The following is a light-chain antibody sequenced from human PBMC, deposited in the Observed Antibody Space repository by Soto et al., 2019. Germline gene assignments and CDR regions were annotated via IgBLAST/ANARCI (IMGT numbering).Light chain of an antibody. CDR1: QSVSNNY. CDR3: QQYGSSGT. CDR2: GAS. Sequence: ENVLTQSPGTLSLSPVEIATLSCRASQSVSNNYLAWYQQNPGQAPRLLIYGASNRATGIPDRFSGSGSGTDFPPTISRLEPEDFAVYYWQQYGSSGTFGQGTKVDIK. J-gene: IGKJ1*01. V-gene: IGKV3-20*01.